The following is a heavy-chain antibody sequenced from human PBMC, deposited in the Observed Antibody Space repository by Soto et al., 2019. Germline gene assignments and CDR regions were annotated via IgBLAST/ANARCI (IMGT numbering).Heavy chain of an antibody. Sequence: TSETLSLTCAVYGGSFSGYYWSWIRQPPGKGLEWIGEINPSGITNYNPSLKSRVTISVDTSMNQFSLKLTSVTAADTAVYYCARVYIQPDTISGLPSYWGQGTLVTGSS. CDR2: INPSGIT. J-gene: IGHJ4*02. D-gene: IGHD3-3*01. CDR3: ARVYIQPDTISGLPSY. CDR1: GGSFSGYY. V-gene: IGHV4-34*01.